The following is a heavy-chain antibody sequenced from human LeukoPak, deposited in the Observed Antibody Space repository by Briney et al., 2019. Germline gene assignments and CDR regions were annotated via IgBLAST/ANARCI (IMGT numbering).Heavy chain of an antibody. CDR1: GGSISSYY. CDR3: ARQWSYYYDSSGYYPDYGIDV. D-gene: IGHD3-22*01. J-gene: IGHJ6*02. V-gene: IGHV4-59*08. Sequence: PSETLSLTCTVSGGSISSYYWSWIRQPPGKGLEWIGYIYYSGSTNYNPSLKSRVTISVDTSKNQFSLKLSSVTAADTAVYYCARQWSYYYDSSGYYPDYGIDVWGQGTTVTVSS. CDR2: IYYSGST.